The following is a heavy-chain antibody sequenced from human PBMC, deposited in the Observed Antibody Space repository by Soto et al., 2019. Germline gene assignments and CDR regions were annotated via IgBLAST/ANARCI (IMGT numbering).Heavy chain of an antibody. CDR3: ARALVGFFHIDY. CDR2: IWYDGGNK. J-gene: IGHJ4*02. D-gene: IGHD2-8*02. Sequence: GGSLRLSCAASGFVFSSYGMHWVRQAPGKGLEWVAVIWYDGGNKYYADSVMGRFTISRDNSKNTLFLQMNSLRAEDTAIYYCARALVGFFHIDYWGPGILVTVSS. CDR1: GFVFSSYG. V-gene: IGHV3-33*01.